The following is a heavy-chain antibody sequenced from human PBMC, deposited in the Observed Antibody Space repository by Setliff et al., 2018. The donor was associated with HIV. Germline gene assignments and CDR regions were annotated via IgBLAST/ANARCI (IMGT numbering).Heavy chain of an antibody. CDR3: AKTSPKDGYSSDF. J-gene: IGHJ4*02. D-gene: IGHD4-4*01. Sequence: ASVKVSCKISGYIFSRYGVTWVRQAPGQGLEWMGYISGYTGITHYAQNFQGRVTMTTDTSTNTAYMELSSLGSDDTAVYYCAKTSPKDGYSSDFWGQGTPVTVSS. V-gene: IGHV1-18*01. CDR2: ISGYTGIT. CDR1: GYIFSRYG.